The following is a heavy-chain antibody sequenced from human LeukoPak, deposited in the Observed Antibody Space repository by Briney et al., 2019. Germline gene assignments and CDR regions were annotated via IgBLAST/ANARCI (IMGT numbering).Heavy chain of an antibody. Sequence: ASVKVSCKASGGTFSSYTISWVRQAPGQGLEWMGRIIPILGIANYAQKFQGRVTITADKSTSTAYMELSSLRSEDTAVYYCARDASARYSYGSDYWGQGTLVTVSS. CDR3: ARDASARYSYGSDY. J-gene: IGHJ4*02. CDR2: IIPILGIA. D-gene: IGHD5-18*01. V-gene: IGHV1-69*04. CDR1: GGTFSSYT.